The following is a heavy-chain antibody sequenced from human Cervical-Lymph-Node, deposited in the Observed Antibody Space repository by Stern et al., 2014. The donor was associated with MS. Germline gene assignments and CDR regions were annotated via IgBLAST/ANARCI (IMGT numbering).Heavy chain of an antibody. CDR2: ISYSGAT. J-gene: IGHJ4*02. CDR1: GDSIKTFGYY. CDR3: MRGDY. Sequence: QVQLQESGPGLVKPSQTLSLTCTASGDSIKTFGYYWSWIRQPPGKGLEWIGFISYSGATFYNESLKSRVTISEDTSTNQFSLRLTSVTAADTAVYFCMRGDYWGRGILVTVSS. V-gene: IGHV4-31*03.